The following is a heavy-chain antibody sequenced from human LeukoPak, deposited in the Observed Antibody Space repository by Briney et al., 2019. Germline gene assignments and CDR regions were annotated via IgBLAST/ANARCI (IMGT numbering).Heavy chain of an antibody. J-gene: IGHJ3*02. D-gene: IGHD2-2*01. CDR3: ARDGRVVPAAMGAFDI. CDR2: ISYDGSNK. CDR1: GFTFSSYA. Sequence: PGGSLRLSCAASGFTFSSYAMHWVRQAPGKGLEWVAVISYDGSNKYYADSVKGRFTISRDNSKNTLYLQMNSLRAEHTAVYYCARDGRVVPAAMGAFDIWGQGTMVTVSS. V-gene: IGHV3-30*04.